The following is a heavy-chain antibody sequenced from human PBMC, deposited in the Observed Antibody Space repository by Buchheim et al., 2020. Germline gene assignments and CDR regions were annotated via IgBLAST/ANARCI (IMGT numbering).Heavy chain of an antibody. CDR1: GFTFNNYE. D-gene: IGHD4-23*01. CDR3: TREEGLGGSADAFDI. CDR2: ISGVSGST. Sequence: VQLVESGGGLVQPGGSLRLSCAASGFTFNNYEMNWVRQAPGKGLEWVSYISGVSGSTYYAESVKGRFSISRDKAKNSLYLQMSGLRAEDTAVYYCTREEGLGGSADAFDIWGQGT. J-gene: IGHJ3*02. V-gene: IGHV3-48*03.